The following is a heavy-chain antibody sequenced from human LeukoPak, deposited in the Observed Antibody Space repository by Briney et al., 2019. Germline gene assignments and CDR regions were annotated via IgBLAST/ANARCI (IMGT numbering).Heavy chain of an antibody. CDR3: ARGAYCGGDCYSGVDY. J-gene: IGHJ4*02. CDR1: GGSFSGYS. Sequence: SQTLSLTCAVYGGSFSGYSSSWIRQPPREGLEWIGEINHSGSTNYNPSLKSRVTISVDTSKNQFSLKLSSVTAADTAVYYCARGAYCGGDCYSGVDYWGQGTLIGVSS. CDR2: INHSGST. V-gene: IGHV4-34*01. D-gene: IGHD2-21*02.